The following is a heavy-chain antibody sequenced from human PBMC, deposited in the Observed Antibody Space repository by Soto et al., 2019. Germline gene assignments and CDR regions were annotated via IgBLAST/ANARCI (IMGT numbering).Heavy chain of an antibody. J-gene: IGHJ3*02. Sequence: PGSSLRLSCAASGFTFSSYSMNWVRQAPGKGLEWVSYISSSSSTIYYADSVKGRFTISRDNAKNSLYLQMNSLRDEDTAVYYCARISYDSSGYYYLFDAFDIWGQGTMVTVS. CDR1: GFTFSSYS. CDR2: ISSSSSTI. V-gene: IGHV3-48*02. D-gene: IGHD3-22*01. CDR3: ARISYDSSGYYYLFDAFDI.